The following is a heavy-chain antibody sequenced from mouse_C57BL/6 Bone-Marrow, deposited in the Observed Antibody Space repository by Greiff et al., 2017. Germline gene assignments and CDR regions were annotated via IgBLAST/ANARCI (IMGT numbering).Heavy chain of an antibody. Sequence: EVKVVESGGDLVKPGGSLKLSCAVSGFTFSSSGMSWVRQTPDKRLEWVATISSGGSYTYYPDSVKGRFTISRDNAKNTLYLQMSSLKSEDTAMYYCARPTVYYAMDYWGQGTSVTVSS. CDR3: ARPTVYYAMDY. CDR1: GFTFSSSG. V-gene: IGHV5-6*01. CDR2: ISSGGSYT. J-gene: IGHJ4*01. D-gene: IGHD1-1*01.